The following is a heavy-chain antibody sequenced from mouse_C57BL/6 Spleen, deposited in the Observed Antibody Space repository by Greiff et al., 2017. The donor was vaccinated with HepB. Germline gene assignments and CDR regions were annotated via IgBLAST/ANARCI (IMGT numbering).Heavy chain of an antibody. Sequence: QVQLKESGPELVKPGASVKISCKASGYAFSSSWMNWVKQRPGKGLEWIGRIYPGDGDTNYNGKFKGKATLTADKSSSTAYMQLSSLTSEDSAVYFCARSPYYFDYWGQGTTLTVSS. CDR3: ARSPYYFDY. CDR1: GYAFSSSW. V-gene: IGHV1-82*01. J-gene: IGHJ2*01. CDR2: IYPGDGDT.